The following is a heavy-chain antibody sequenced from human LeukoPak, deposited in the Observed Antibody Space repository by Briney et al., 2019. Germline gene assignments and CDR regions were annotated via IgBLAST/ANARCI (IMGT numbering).Heavy chain of an antibody. Sequence: PGGSLRLSCAASGFTFSSYSMNWVRQAPGKGLEWVSSISSSSSYIYYADSVKGRFTVSRDNAKNSLYLQMNSLRAEDTAVYYCSRDRPDRGYSYGRDFDYWGQGTLVTVSS. CDR3: SRDRPDRGYSYGRDFDY. CDR2: ISSSSSYI. J-gene: IGHJ4*02. CDR1: GFTFSSYS. D-gene: IGHD5-18*01. V-gene: IGHV3-21*01.